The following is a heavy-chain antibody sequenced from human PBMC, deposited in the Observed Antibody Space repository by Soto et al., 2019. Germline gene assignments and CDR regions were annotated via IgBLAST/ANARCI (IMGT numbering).Heavy chain of an antibody. CDR3: ARVDSSGWYFVY. V-gene: IGHV3-21*01. CDR2: ISSSSSYI. D-gene: IGHD6-19*01. Sequence: GGSLRLSCAASGFTISSYSMNWVRQAPGKGLEWVSSISSSSSYIYYADSVKGRFTISRDNAKNSLYLQINSLRAEDTAVYYCARVDSSGWYFVYWGQGTLVTVSS. CDR1: GFTISSYS. J-gene: IGHJ4*02.